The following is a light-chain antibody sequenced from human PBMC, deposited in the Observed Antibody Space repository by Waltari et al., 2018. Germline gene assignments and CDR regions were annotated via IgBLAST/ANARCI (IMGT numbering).Light chain of an antibody. J-gene: IGLJ1*01. Sequence: QSALTQPPSASGSPGQSVTIPCTGTSSAIGRYTYVSWYQQYPGKAPKFLIYEVTKRPTGVPDRFSGSKSGNTASLTVSGLQAEDEADYYCSSYAGSNNYVFGTGTKVTVL. CDR1: SSAIGRYTY. CDR3: SSYAGSNNYV. CDR2: EVT. V-gene: IGLV2-8*01.